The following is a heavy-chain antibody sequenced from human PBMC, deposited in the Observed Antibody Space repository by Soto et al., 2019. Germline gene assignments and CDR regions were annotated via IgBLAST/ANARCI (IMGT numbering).Heavy chain of an antibody. CDR3: AKDGRSYYDFWSGYPPQYY. CDR1: GFTFSGYA. Sequence: PGGSLRLSCAASGFTFSGYAMSWVRQAPGKGLEWVSAISGSGGSTYYADSVKGRFTISRDNSKNTLYLQMNGLRAEDTAVYYCAKDGRSYYDFWSGYPPQYYWGQGTLVTVSS. V-gene: IGHV3-23*01. D-gene: IGHD3-3*01. J-gene: IGHJ4*02. CDR2: ISGSGGST.